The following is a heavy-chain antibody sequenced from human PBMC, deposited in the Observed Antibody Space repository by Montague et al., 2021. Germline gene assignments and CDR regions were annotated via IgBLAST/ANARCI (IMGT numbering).Heavy chain of an antibody. Sequence: PALVKPTQTLTLTCNFSGFSLNTRAVGVGWIRQPPGKALEWLALIYWNDDKRYSSSLKSRLTITKDTSKNQVVLTMTNADPVDTATYYCARHNSGWYSGFDYWGQGTLVTVSS. V-gene: IGHV2-5*01. CDR1: GFSLNTRAVG. CDR3: ARHNSGWYSGFDY. CDR2: IYWNDDK. D-gene: IGHD6-19*01. J-gene: IGHJ4*02.